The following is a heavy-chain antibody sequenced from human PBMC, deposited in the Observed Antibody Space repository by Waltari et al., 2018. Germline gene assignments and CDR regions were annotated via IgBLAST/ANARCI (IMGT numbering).Heavy chain of an antibody. CDR3: AMSLNYYDSSGYPGDYYYYGMDV. D-gene: IGHD3-22*01. J-gene: IGHJ6*02. Sequence: QVQLQESGPGLVKPSETLSLTCTVSGGSISSSSYYWGWIRQPPGKGLEWIGSIYYSGSTHYNPSPKSRVTISVDTSKNQFSLKLSSVTAADTAVYYCAMSLNYYDSSGYPGDYYYYGMDVWGQGTTVTVSS. V-gene: IGHV4-39*01. CDR1: GGSISSSSYY. CDR2: IYYSGST.